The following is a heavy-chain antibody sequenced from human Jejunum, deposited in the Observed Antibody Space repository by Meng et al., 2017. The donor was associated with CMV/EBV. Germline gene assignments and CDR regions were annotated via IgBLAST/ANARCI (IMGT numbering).Heavy chain of an antibody. Sequence: TGTVSGGSVSSGSYCWSWIRQPPGKGLEWIGYIYYSGSTNYDPSLKSRVTISVDTSKNQFSLKLSSVTAADTAVYYCARVDYGGFDPWGQGTLVTVSS. D-gene: IGHD4-17*01. CDR2: IYYSGST. CDR3: ARVDYGGFDP. CDR1: GGSVSSGSYC. V-gene: IGHV4-61*01. J-gene: IGHJ5*02.